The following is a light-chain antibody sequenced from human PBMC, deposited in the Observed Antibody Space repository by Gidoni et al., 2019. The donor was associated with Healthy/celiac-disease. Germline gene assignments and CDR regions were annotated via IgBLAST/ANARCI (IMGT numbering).Light chain of an antibody. CDR2: AAS. J-gene: IGKJ2*01. Sequence: DIQMTQSPSSLSASVGDRVTITCRASQSISSYFNWYQQKPGKATKLLIYAASSLQSGVPSRFSGSGSGPDFTLTISSLQPEDFATYYCQQSYSTPYTFGQGTKLEIK. CDR1: QSISSY. V-gene: IGKV1-39*01. CDR3: QQSYSTPYT.